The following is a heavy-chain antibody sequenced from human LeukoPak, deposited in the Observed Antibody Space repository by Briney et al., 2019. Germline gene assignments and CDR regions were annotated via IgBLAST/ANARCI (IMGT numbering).Heavy chain of an antibody. CDR2: ISGSGGST. CDR1: GFTFSSYA. CDR3: AKDAYTVVITTSNFDY. Sequence: GGSLRLSCAASGFTFSSYAMSWVRQAPGKGLEWVSAISGSGGSTYYADSVKGRFTISRDNSKNTLYLQMNSVRAEDTAVYYCAKDAYTVVITTSNFDYWGQGTLVTVSS. D-gene: IGHD3-22*01. V-gene: IGHV3-23*01. J-gene: IGHJ4*02.